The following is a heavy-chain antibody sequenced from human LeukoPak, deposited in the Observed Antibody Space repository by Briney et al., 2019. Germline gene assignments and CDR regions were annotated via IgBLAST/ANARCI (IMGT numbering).Heavy chain of an antibody. J-gene: IGHJ4*02. CDR3: ATGDGSGSPSDY. V-gene: IGHV3-23*01. CDR2: ISGSGGGT. Sequence: GGSLRLSCAASGFTFSSYAMGWVRQAPGKGLEWVSGISGSGGGTYFADSVKGRFTISRDNSKNTLYLQMNSLRAEDTAIYYCATGDGSGSPSDYWGQGTLVTVSS. D-gene: IGHD3-10*01. CDR1: GFTFSSYA.